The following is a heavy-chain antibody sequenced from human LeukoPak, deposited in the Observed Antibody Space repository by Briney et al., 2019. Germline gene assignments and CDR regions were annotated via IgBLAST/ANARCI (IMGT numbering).Heavy chain of an antibody. V-gene: IGHV4-34*01. CDR3: AGVGIAAAYFDY. J-gene: IGHJ4*02. CDR1: GGSFSGYY. Sequence: PSETLSLTCAVYGGSFSGYYWSWIRQPPGKGLEWIGEINHSGSTNYNPSLKSRVTISVDTSKNQFSLKLSSVTAADTAVYYCAGVGIAAAYFDYWGQGTLVTVSS. CDR2: INHSGST. D-gene: IGHD6-13*01.